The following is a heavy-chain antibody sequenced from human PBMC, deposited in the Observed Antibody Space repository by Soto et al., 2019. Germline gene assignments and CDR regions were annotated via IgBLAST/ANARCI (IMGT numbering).Heavy chain of an antibody. Sequence: VKLVESGGGVVLPGGSLRLSCEASGFTFNSYGMYWVRQAPGKGLDWVSHILYDGTKTYYADSVQGRFTISRDNSRNTLYLQMDRMRLEDTAVYFCVKDLAHMADHWGQGTLVIVSS. J-gene: IGHJ4*02. CDR1: GFTFNSYG. V-gene: IGHV3-30*18. CDR3: VKDLAHMADH. CDR2: ILYDGTKT.